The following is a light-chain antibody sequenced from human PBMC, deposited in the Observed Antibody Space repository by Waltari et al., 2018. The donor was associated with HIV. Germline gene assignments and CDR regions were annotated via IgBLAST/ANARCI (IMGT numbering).Light chain of an antibody. CDR2: GDN. CDR1: NIGSKN. Sequence: YDVTQPLSVSVALGRAARLICGGNNIGSKNVHWYQQKSGQAPVVVIYGDNNRPSGMPERVTGSNSGNTATLTISRAQAGDEADYYGQVWDRSTVGVFGGGTKLPVL. V-gene: IGLV3-9*01. CDR3: QVWDRSTVGV. J-gene: IGLJ2*01.